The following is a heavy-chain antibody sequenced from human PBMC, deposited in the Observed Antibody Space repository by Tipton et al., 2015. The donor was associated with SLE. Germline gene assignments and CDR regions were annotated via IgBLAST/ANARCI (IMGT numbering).Heavy chain of an antibody. J-gene: IGHJ4*02. V-gene: IGHV3-9*01. CDR3: AKDAHGDYSHLDH. CDR1: GFTFDDYA. CDR2: INANSGAT. D-gene: IGHD4-17*01. Sequence: SLRLSCAASGFTFDDYAMHWVRQAPGKGLEWVSGINANSGATGYADSVKGRFTISRDNAKNSLYLQMNSLKTEDTALYYCAKDAHGDYSHLDHWGQGTLVTVSS.